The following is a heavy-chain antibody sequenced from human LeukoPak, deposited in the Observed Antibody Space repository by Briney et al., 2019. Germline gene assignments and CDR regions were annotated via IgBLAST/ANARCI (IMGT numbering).Heavy chain of an antibody. Sequence: PGGSLRLSCVASGFNFRNYGMNWVRQAPGKGLEWVAAVSDDGDKTYYGDSVKDRFTVSRDNSKNTLYPQMSSLRAEDTAVYYCAGRTYYFDYWGQGTLVTVSS. CDR1: GFNFRNYG. CDR2: VSDDGDKT. V-gene: IGHV3-23*01. CDR3: AGRTYYFDY. D-gene: IGHD3-16*01. J-gene: IGHJ4*02.